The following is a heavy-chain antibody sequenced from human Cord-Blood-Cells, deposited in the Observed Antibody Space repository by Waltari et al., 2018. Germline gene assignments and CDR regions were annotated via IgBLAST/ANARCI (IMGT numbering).Heavy chain of an antibody. CDR2: IWYDGSNK. CDR3: ARGGDSSGYYYYYYYYYMDV. D-gene: IGHD3-22*01. V-gene: IGHV3-33*01. J-gene: IGHJ6*03. CDR1: GFTFSSYG. Sequence: QVQLVESGGGVVQPGRSLRLSCAASGFTFSSYGMHWVRQAPGTGLEWVAVIWYDGSNKYYADSVKGRFTISRDNSKNTLYLQMNSLRAEDTAVYYCARGGDSSGYYYYYYYYYMDVWGKGTTVTVSS.